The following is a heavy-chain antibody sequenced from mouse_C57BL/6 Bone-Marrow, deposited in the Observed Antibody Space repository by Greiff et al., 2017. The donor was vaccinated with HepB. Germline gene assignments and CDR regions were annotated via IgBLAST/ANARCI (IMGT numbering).Heavy chain of an antibody. J-gene: IGHJ2*01. V-gene: IGHV1-50*01. CDR2: IDPSDSYT. CDR1: GYTFTSYW. Sequence: VQLQQPGAELVKPGASVKLSCKASGYTFTSYWMQWVKQRPGQGLEWIGEIDPSDSYTNYNQKFKGKATLTVDTSSSTAYMQLSSLTSEDSAVYYCAILKGGYCYYFDYWGQGTTLTVSS. CDR3: AILKGGYCYYFDY. D-gene: IGHD2-3*01.